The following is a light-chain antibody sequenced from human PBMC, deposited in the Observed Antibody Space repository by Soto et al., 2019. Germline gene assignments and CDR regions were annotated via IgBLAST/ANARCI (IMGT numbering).Light chain of an antibody. J-gene: IGLJ1*01. Sequence: QSVLTQPPSASGSPGQSVTISCTGTSXDVGGYNYVSWYQQHPGKAPKLMIYEVSKRPSGVPDRFSGSKSGNTASLTVSGLQAEDEADYYCSSYAGSNIVFGTGTKVNVL. CDR2: EVS. V-gene: IGLV2-8*01. CDR1: SXDVGGYNY. CDR3: SSYAGSNIV.